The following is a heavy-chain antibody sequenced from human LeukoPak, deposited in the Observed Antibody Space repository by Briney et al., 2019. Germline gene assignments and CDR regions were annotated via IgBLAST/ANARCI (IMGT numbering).Heavy chain of an antibody. CDR3: AREPYSSFDY. Sequence: AASVNVSCKASGYTFTGYYMRWVRQAPGQGLEWMGWINPNSGGTNYAQKFQGRVTMTRDTSISTAYMELSRLRSDDTAVYYCAREPYSSFDYWGQGTLVTVSS. V-gene: IGHV1-2*02. J-gene: IGHJ4*02. CDR1: GYTFTGYY. CDR2: INPNSGGT. D-gene: IGHD2-15*01.